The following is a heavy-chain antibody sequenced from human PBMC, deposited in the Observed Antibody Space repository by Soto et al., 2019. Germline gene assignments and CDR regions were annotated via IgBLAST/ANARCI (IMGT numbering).Heavy chain of an antibody. CDR1: GYSFTNTW. J-gene: IGHJ6*02. V-gene: IGHV5-51*01. CDR2: IFPSDSDT. Sequence: GESLKISCKGSGYSFTNTWIGWVRQMPGKGLEWMGIIFPSDSDTRYSPSFQGQVTISADKSINTAYLQWSSLKAPDTAMYYCARLFIDVFGGMDVWGQGTTVTVSS. CDR3: ARLFIDVFGGMDV. D-gene: IGHD3-10*01.